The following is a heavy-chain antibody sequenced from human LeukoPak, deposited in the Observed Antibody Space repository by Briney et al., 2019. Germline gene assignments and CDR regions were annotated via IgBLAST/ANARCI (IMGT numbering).Heavy chain of an antibody. CDR1: RFTFNDYG. J-gene: IGHJ3*02. D-gene: IGHD1-20*01. Sequence: GSLRLSSAPSRFTFNDYGMSWVRQAPGKGLEWVSAINGNGGTTNYADTVKGRFTISRDSAKKTLHLQMNRLRAPDTALSYTAGNNFGPGATAFDIWGQGTMVTVSS. V-gene: IGHV3-20*03. CDR2: INGNGGTT. CDR3: AGNNFGPGATAFDI.